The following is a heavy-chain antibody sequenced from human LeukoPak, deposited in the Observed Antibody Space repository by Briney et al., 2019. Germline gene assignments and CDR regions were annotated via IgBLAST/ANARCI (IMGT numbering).Heavy chain of an antibody. CDR2: IYSSETT. V-gene: IGHV4-4*08. Sequence: PSETLSLTCTVSGGSITGYHWSWIRQPPGKGLEWIGHIYSSETTNYKPSLKSRVTISADTSKNQFSLKLTSVTAADTAIYYCARRNDFDIWGQGTMVTVSS. J-gene: IGHJ3*02. CDR3: ARRNDFDI. CDR1: GGSITGYH.